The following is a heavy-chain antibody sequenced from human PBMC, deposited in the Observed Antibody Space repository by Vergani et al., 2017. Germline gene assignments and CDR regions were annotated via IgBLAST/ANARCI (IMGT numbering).Heavy chain of an antibody. CDR1: GFTFSSYA. Sequence: EVQLLESGGGLVQPGGSLRLSCAASGFTFSSYAMSWVRQAPGKGLEWVSAISGSSGSTYYADSVKGRFTISRDNSKNTLYLKMNSLRAEDTAVYYCAKAMGVSGSYGGIDYWGQGILVTVSS. J-gene: IGHJ4*02. D-gene: IGHD1-26*01. CDR3: AKAMGVSGSYGGIDY. CDR2: ISGSSGST. V-gene: IGHV3-23*01.